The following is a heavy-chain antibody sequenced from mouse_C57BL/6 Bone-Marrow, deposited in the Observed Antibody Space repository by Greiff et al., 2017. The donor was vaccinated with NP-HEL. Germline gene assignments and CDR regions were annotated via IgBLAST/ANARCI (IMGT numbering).Heavy chain of an antibody. CDR3: ARGCLRFAY. J-gene: IGHJ3*01. CDR1: GYTFTSYW. V-gene: IGHV1-64*01. Sequence: QVQLQQPGAELVKPGASVKLSCKASGYTFTSYWMHWVKQRPGQGLEWIGMIHPNSGSTNYNEKFKSKATLTVDKSSSTAYMQLSSLTSEDSAVDYCARGCLRFAYWGQGTLVTVSA. D-gene: IGHD3-3*01. CDR2: IHPNSGST.